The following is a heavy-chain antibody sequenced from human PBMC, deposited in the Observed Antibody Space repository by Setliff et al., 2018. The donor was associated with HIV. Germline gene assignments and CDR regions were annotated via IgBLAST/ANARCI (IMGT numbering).Heavy chain of an antibody. CDR2: IYYSGGT. Sequence: PSETLSLTCTVSGGSISSGSYYWSWIRQPAGKGLEWIGTIYYSGGTYYKSSLKSRVIISLDTPKNHFSLNLRSVTAADTAVYYCAGCITGTTHWFDPWGQGTLVTVSS. CDR3: AGCITGTTHWFDP. D-gene: IGHD1-20*01. V-gene: IGHV4-39*07. CDR1: GGSISSGSYY. J-gene: IGHJ5*02.